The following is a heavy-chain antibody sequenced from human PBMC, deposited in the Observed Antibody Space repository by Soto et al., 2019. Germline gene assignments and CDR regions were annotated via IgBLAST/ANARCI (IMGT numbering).Heavy chain of an antibody. CDR3: AREGMTTASAYYYYYGMDV. D-gene: IGHD4-17*01. V-gene: IGHV3-7*01. CDR2: IKQDGSEK. Sequence: EVQLVESGGGLVQPGGSLRLSCAASGFTFSSYWMSWVRQAPGKGLEWVANIKQDGSEKYYVDSVKGRFTISRDNDKNSLYLQMNSRRAEDTAVYYWAREGMTTASAYYYYYGMDVWGQGTTVTVSS. J-gene: IGHJ6*01. CDR1: GFTFSSYW.